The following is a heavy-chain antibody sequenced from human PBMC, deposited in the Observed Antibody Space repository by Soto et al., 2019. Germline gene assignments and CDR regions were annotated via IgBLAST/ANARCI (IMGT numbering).Heavy chain of an antibody. D-gene: IGHD2-2*01. CDR1: GFTFSAYG. CDR3: AKSFCSSTSCSRGHFDY. Sequence: GGSLRLSCAASGFTFSAYGMHWIRQAPGKGLEWVAGISDGGSRTVYADSVKGRFTISRDNFKNTLYLQMNSLRAEDTAVYYCAKSFCSSTSCSRGHFDYWGRGTLVTVSS. J-gene: IGHJ4*02. CDR2: ISDGGSRT. V-gene: IGHV3-NL1*01.